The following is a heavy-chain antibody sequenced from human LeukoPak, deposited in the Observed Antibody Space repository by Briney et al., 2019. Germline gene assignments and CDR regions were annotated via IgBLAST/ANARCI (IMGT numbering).Heavy chain of an antibody. CDR1: GYTFTSYG. CDR2: ISAYNGNT. CDR3: ARGTIVVVVAGPFDP. V-gene: IGHV1-18*01. J-gene: IGHJ5*02. Sequence: GASVKVSCKASGYTFTSYGISWVRQAPGQGLEWMGWISAYNGNTNYAQKLQGRVTMTTDTSTSTAYMELRSLRSDDTAVYYCARGTIVVVVAGPFDPWGQGTQVTVSS. D-gene: IGHD2-15*01.